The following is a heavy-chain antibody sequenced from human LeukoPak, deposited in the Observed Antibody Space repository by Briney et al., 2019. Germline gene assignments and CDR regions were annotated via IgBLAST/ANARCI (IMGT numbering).Heavy chain of an antibody. CDR2: ISPSGGST. J-gene: IGHJ5*02. CDR1: GYTFTSNY. V-gene: IGHV1-46*01. D-gene: IGHD6-13*01. CDR3: ARVKRGIGAAGTSLRGWFDP. Sequence: ASVKVSCKAFGYTFTSNYMHWVRQAPGQGPEWMGVISPSGGSTNYAQKFQGRVTFTSADSTRTAYMELSSLRSEDTAVYYCARVKRGIGAAGTSLRGWFDPWGQGKVVTVSS.